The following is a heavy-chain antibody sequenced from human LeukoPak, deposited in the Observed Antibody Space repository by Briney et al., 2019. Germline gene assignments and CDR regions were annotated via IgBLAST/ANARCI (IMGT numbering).Heavy chain of an antibody. D-gene: IGHD1-14*01. Sequence: QPGGSLRLSCAASGLTFTNFQMNWVRQAPGKTLEWFSSIDSSGSTIYYGDSVKGRLTISRDNAKNSLDLQMDSLRAEDTAVYYCATGSLPGGFDHWGQGTLVTVSS. CDR1: GLTFTNFQ. V-gene: IGHV3-48*03. CDR3: ATGSLPGGFDH. CDR2: IDSSGSTI. J-gene: IGHJ4*02.